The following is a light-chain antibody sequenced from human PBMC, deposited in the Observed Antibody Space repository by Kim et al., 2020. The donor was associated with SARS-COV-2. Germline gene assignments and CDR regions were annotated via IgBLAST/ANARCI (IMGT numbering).Light chain of an antibody. CDR3: HQYNNWPFT. CDR1: QSVRSN. V-gene: IGKV3-15*01. Sequence: VAQGETATRSCAASQSVRSNIAWHQQKPGQAPRLLIYGASTRATGIPARFSGSGSGTEFTLTISSLQSEDFAVYYCHQYNNWPFTFGPGTKVYIK. CDR2: GAS. J-gene: IGKJ3*01.